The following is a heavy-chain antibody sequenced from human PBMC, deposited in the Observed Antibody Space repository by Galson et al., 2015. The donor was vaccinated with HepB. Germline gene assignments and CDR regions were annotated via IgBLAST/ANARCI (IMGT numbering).Heavy chain of an antibody. Sequence: SLRLSCAASGFIFDDYAMHWVRQGPGKGLEWVSGITWNSGNIGYADSVKGRFTISRDNAKNSLYLQMNSLRAEDTALYYCVKDVGVAGNYFEDWGQGTLVSVSS. CDR1: GFIFDDYA. V-gene: IGHV3-9*01. CDR3: VKDVGVAGNYFED. CDR2: ITWNSGNI. D-gene: IGHD6-19*01. J-gene: IGHJ4*02.